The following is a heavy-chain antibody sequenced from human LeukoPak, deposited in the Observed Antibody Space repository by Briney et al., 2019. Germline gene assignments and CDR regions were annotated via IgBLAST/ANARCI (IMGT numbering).Heavy chain of an antibody. Sequence: GESLKISCEGFEYSFSYCWIAWVRQMPGKGLEWMGVIYPGDSHTRYSPSFQGQVTISADNSINTAYLQWSSLKASDTAMYYCARQGRAVTNYAMDVWGKGTTVTVSS. CDR3: ARQGRAVTNYAMDV. CDR1: EYSFSYCW. D-gene: IGHD4-17*01. CDR2: IYPGDSHT. J-gene: IGHJ6*04. V-gene: IGHV5-51*01.